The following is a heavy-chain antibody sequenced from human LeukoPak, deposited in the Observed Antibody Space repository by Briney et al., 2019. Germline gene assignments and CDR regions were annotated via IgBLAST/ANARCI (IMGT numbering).Heavy chain of an antibody. J-gene: IGHJ4*02. Sequence: GGSLRLSCVASGXTFSSYGMHWVRQAPGKGLEWVAVISHDGSNKYYADFVKGRFTISRDNSKNTLYLQMNSLRAEDTAVYYCAKDREYYYGSGSDYWGQGTLVTVSS. D-gene: IGHD3-10*01. V-gene: IGHV3-30*18. CDR3: AKDREYYYGSGSDY. CDR2: ISHDGSNK. CDR1: GXTFSSYG.